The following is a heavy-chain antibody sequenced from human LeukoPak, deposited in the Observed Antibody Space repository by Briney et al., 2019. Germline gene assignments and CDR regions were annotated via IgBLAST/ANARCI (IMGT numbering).Heavy chain of an antibody. V-gene: IGHV3-33*06. CDR2: IWYDGSNK. CDR3: AKDNPSTGTFDY. CDR1: GFTFSSYG. D-gene: IGHD1-1*01. Sequence: PGGSLRLSCAASGFTFSSYGMHWVRQAPGQGLEWAAVIWYDGSNKYYADSVKGRFTISRDNSKNTLYLQMNSLRAEDTAVYYCAKDNPSTGTFDYWGQGTLVTVSS. J-gene: IGHJ4*02.